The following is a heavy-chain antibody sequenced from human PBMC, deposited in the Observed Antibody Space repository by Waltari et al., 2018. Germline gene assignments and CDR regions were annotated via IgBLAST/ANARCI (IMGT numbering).Heavy chain of an antibody. CDR2: ISSSSSYI. D-gene: IGHD3-3*01. CDR1: GFTFSSYS. V-gene: IGHV3-21*01. J-gene: IGHJ4*02. CDR3: AREGFLEWLLQD. Sequence: EVQLVESGGGLVKPGGSLRLSCAASGFTFSSYSMNWVRQAPGKGLEWVSSISSSSSYIYYADSVKGRFTISRDNAKNSLYLQMNSLRAEDTAVYYCAREGFLEWLLQDWGQGTLVTVSS.